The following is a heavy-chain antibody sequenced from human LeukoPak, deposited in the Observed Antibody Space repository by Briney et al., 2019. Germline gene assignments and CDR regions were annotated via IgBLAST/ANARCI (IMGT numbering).Heavy chain of an antibody. Sequence: GGSLRLSCAASKFTFSSHWMTWVRQAPGKGLEWVAKIKQDGSEKYHVDSVKGRFTISRDNAKNSLYLQMNSLRAEDTAVYYCAREGVAAAGTPFDYWGQGTLVTVSS. D-gene: IGHD6-13*01. J-gene: IGHJ4*02. CDR2: IKQDGSEK. V-gene: IGHV3-7*01. CDR3: AREGVAAAGTPFDY. CDR1: KFTFSSHW.